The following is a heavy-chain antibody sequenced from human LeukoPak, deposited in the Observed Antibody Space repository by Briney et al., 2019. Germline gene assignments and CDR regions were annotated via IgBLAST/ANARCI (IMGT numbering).Heavy chain of an antibody. CDR1: GFTFSSYS. CDR2: ISSSSSYI. D-gene: IGHD3-3*01. J-gene: IGHJ4*02. Sequence: GGSLRLSCAASGFTFSSYSMNWVRQAPGKGLEWVSSISSSSSYIYYADSVKGRFTISRDNAKNSLYLQMNSLRAEDTAAYYCAREAYDFWSGYYESSTFDYWGQGTLVTVSS. V-gene: IGHV3-21*01. CDR3: AREAYDFWSGYYESSTFDY.